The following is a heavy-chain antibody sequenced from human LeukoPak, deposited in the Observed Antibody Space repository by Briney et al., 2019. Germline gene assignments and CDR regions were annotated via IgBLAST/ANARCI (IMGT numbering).Heavy chain of an antibody. Sequence: GGSLRLSCAASGFTFSDYYMSWIRQAPGKGLEWVSYISSSGTTIYYADSVKGRFTISRDNAKNSLYLQMNSLRAEDTAVYYCARAETYYYDSSGYYFDYWGQGTLVTVSS. J-gene: IGHJ4*02. CDR3: ARAETYYYDSSGYYFDY. V-gene: IGHV3-11*01. CDR2: ISSSGTTI. CDR1: GFTFSDYY. D-gene: IGHD3-22*01.